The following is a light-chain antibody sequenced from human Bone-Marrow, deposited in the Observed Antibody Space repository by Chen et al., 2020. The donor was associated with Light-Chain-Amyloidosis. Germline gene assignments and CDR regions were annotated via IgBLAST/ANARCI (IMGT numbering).Light chain of an antibody. J-gene: IGKJ4*01. CDR1: QTISSNY. Sequence: ELVLTQSPGTLSLSPGEGANPSCRASQTISSNYLTWYQQKSGQAPRLLIYGSSSRATGIPDGFTGSGSGTDFTLTINRLEPEDFAMYYCQQYGTSPLTFGGGTKVEIK. CDR3: QQYGTSPLT. V-gene: IGKV3-20*01. CDR2: GSS.